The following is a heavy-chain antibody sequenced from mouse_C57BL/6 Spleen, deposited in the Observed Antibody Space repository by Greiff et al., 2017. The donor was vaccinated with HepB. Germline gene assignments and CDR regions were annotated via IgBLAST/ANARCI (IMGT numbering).Heavy chain of an antibody. Sequence: QVQLQQPGAELVRPGSSVKLSCKASGYTFTSYWMDWVKQRPGQGLEWIGNIYPSDSETHYNQKFKDKATLTVDKSSSTAYMQLSSLTSEDSAVYYCARSGRNYFYYWGQGTTLTVSS. CDR3: ARSGRNYFYY. CDR1: GYTFTSYW. J-gene: IGHJ2*01. CDR2: IYPSDSET. V-gene: IGHV1-61*01. D-gene: IGHD3-1*01.